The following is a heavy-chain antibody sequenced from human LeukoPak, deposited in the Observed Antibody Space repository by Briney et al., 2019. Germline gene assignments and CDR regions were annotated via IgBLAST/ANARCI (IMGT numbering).Heavy chain of an antibody. J-gene: IGHJ5*02. V-gene: IGHV4-34*08. CDR2: IDHSGST. Sequence: GSLRLSCAASVFTFSSYWMSWVRQAPGKGLECIGEIDHSGSTKCNPSLKSRVTISRDTSKNQFSLDLNSVTAADTAVYECATSSQLGSYNWFDPWGQGTLVTVSA. D-gene: IGHD6-6*01. CDR1: VFTFSSYW. CDR3: ATSSQLGSYNWFDP.